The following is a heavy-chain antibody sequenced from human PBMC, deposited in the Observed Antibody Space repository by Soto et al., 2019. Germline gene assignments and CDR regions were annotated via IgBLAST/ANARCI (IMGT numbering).Heavy chain of an antibody. J-gene: IGHJ4*02. CDR3: ARRDGLDIDAYY. Sequence: SETLCLTCTVSGGSISSGTYYWGWMRQPPGKGLEWIASFLIGGNTYYNPSLKSRVTISVDTSKNQFSLTLSSVTAADTSGYFCARRDGLDIDAYYWGKAILVTVS. CDR2: FLIGGNT. V-gene: IGHV4-39*01. CDR1: GGSISSGTYY. D-gene: IGHD3-10*01.